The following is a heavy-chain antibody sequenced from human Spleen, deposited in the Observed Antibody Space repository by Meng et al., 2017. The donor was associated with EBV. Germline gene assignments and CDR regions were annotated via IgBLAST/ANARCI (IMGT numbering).Heavy chain of an antibody. D-gene: IGHD6-13*01. Sequence: LRLQESGPGLVKPSEPLSPTCTVSGGSISSSSYYWGWIRQPPGKGLEWIGSLYYSGRTYYNPSLKSRVNISVDTSKNQFSLKLTSVTAADTAVYYCASLLPLDIAAPEGYFDPWGQGTLVTVSS. V-gene: IGHV4-39*01. CDR3: ASLLPLDIAAPEGYFDP. CDR1: GGSISSSSYY. CDR2: LYYSGRT. J-gene: IGHJ5*02.